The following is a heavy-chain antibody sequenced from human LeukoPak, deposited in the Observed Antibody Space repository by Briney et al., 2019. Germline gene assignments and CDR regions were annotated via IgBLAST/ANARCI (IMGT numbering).Heavy chain of an antibody. J-gene: IGHJ6*03. CDR3: AREFACSSTSCYTFRYYYYYMDV. CDR1: GFTFSDYY. V-gene: IGHV3-11*04. Sequence: PGGSLTLSCAASGFTFSDYYMSWIRQAPGKGLVWVSYISSSGSTIYYADSVKGRFTISRDNAKNSLYLQMNSLRAEDTAVYYCAREFACSSTSCYTFRYYYYYMDVWGKGTTVTVSS. D-gene: IGHD2-2*02. CDR2: ISSSGSTI.